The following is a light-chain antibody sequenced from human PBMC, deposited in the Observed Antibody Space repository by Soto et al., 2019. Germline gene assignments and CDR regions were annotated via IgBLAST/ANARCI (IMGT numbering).Light chain of an antibody. CDR2: EAS. J-gene: IGKJ1*01. Sequence: EIVLTQSPATLSLSPGERATLSCRASQSVSSYLAWYQQKLGQAPRLLIYEASNRATGIPARFSGSGSGTDSTLTISSLEPEDFAVYYCQQRSNWLWTFGQGTKVEIK. CDR1: QSVSSY. CDR3: QQRSNWLWT. V-gene: IGKV3-11*01.